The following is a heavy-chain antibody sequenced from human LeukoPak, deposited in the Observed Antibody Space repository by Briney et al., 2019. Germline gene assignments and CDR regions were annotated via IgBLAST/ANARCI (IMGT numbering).Heavy chain of an antibody. J-gene: IGHJ4*02. D-gene: IGHD1-7*01. CDR2: ISYDGSNK. Sequence: QTGGSLRLSCAASGFTFSSYGMHWVRQAPGKGLEWVAVISYDGSNKYYADSVKGRFTISRDNSKNTLYLQMNSLRAEDTAVYYCAKEDWNYPFDYWGQGTLVTVSS. CDR1: GFTFSSYG. V-gene: IGHV3-30*18. CDR3: AKEDWNYPFDY.